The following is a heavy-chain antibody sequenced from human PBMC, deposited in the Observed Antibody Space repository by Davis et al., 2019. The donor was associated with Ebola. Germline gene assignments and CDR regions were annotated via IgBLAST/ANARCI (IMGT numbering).Heavy chain of an antibody. V-gene: IGHV3-30-3*01. D-gene: IGHD4-17*01. J-gene: IGHJ6*02. Sequence: GGSLRLSCAASGFTLNNYAMHWVRQSPGTGLEWVAVMSYDGITKYYADSVKGRFTISRDNSKNTLYLQMNSLRAEDTAVYYCAKEAVTTDYYYYGMDVWGQGTTVTVSS. CDR2: MSYDGITK. CDR3: AKEAVTTDYYYYGMDV. CDR1: GFTLNNYA.